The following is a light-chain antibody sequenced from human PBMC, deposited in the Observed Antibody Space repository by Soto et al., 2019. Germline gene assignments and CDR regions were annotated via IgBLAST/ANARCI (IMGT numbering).Light chain of an antibody. CDR2: LNN. CDR1: SSNIGAGYD. V-gene: IGLV1-40*01. J-gene: IGLJ3*02. CDR3: QSYDSSLSAWV. Sequence: SVLTQPPSVSGAPGQRVTISCTGSSSNIGAGYDVHWYQQIPGTAPKLLIYLNNNRPSGVPDRLSGSKSGTSASLAITGLQAEDEADYYCQSYDSSLSAWVFGGGTKVTVL.